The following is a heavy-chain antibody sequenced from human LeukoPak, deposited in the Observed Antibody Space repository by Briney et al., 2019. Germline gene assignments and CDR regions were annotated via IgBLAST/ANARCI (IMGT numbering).Heavy chain of an antibody. CDR2: IYYSGST. Sequence: PSETLSLTCTVSGGSISSYYWSWIRQPPGKGLEWIGYIYYSGSTNYNPSLKSRVTISVDTSKNQFSLKLSSVTAADTAVYYCAREVDTAMGPMDVWGKGTTVTVSS. D-gene: IGHD5-18*01. CDR3: AREVDTAMGPMDV. CDR1: GGSISSYY. J-gene: IGHJ6*03. V-gene: IGHV4-59*01.